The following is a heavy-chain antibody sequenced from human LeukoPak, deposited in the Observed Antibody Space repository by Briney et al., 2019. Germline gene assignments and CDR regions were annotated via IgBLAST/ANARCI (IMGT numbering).Heavy chain of an antibody. CDR3: ARSLQWEPSYGY. J-gene: IGHJ4*02. Sequence: SETLSLTCTVSGGSISSRSYYWGWIRQPPGKGLEWIGDIDYSGSTNYNPSVKSRVTISVDTSKNQFSLTLRSVTAADTAVYFCARSLQWEPSYGYWGQGTLVTVSS. CDR2: IDYSGST. D-gene: IGHD1-26*01. CDR1: GGSISSRSYY. V-gene: IGHV4-61*05.